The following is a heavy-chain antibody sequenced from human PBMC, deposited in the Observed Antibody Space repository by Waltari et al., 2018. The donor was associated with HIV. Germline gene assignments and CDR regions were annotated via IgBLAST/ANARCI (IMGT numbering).Heavy chain of an antibody. D-gene: IGHD6-19*01. Sequence: QARLEQSGAELRKPGASVQVSCKASGYVFPEKFIHWLRQAPGNGLEWVGFINTQLGGTSMGQTLEGRITMTPDTSMTTAFMELTGLRSDDTAVYYCVRGHHNFYGSGGYGDVLDVWGQGTLVTVSS. CDR2: INTQLGGT. J-gene: IGHJ3*01. CDR3: VRGHHNFYGSGGYGDVLDV. V-gene: IGHV1-2*02. CDR1: GYVFPEKF.